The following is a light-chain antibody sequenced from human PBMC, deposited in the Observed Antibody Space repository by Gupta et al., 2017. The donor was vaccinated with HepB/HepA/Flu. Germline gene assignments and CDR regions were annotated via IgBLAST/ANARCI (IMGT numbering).Light chain of an antibody. Sequence: IEFPHSPGPLSLSPGERATLSCTARQSVSSSYLVWYQQKPAPAPRLLIYGASSRATGIPDRFSGSGSGTAFPIPISRLEHEDVAVYYCQQHGSSPLTFGGGTKVEIK. CDR1: QSVSSSY. CDR2: GAS. J-gene: IGKJ4*01. V-gene: IGKV3-20*01. CDR3: QQHGSSPLT.